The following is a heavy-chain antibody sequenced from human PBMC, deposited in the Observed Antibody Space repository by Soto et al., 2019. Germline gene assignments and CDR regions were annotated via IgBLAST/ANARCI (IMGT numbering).Heavy chain of an antibody. Sequence: ASVKVSCKASGYTFTSYYMHWVRQAPGQGLEWMGIINPSGGSTSYAQKFQGRVTMTRDTSTSTVYMELSSLRSEDTAVYYCARDQGTIWSGYYVGYWGQGTLDTVSS. CDR1: GYTFTSYY. D-gene: IGHD3-3*01. V-gene: IGHV1-46*03. CDR3: ARDQGTIWSGYYVGY. CDR2: INPSGGST. J-gene: IGHJ4*02.